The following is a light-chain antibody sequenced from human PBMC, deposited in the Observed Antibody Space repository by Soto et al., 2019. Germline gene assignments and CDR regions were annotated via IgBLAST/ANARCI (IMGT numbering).Light chain of an antibody. CDR1: QSVSSSY. Sequence: EIVLTQSPGTFSLSPGERATLFCRASQSVSSSYLAWYQQKPGQAPRLLIYGASNRATGIPARFSGSGSGTDFTLTISSLEPEDFAVYYCQQRSNWPRTFGQGTKVDIK. CDR2: GAS. V-gene: IGKV3D-20*02. CDR3: QQRSNWPRT. J-gene: IGKJ1*01.